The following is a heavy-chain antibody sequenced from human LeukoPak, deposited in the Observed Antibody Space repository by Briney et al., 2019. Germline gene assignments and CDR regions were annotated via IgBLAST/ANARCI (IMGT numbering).Heavy chain of an antibody. CDR2: IYYSGST. Sequence: SETLSLTCTVSGGSISSYYWSWIRQPPGKGREGIGYIYYSGSTNYNPSLKSRVTISVDTSKNQFSLKLSSVTAADTAVYYCARESRNWGSYFDYWGQGTLVTVSS. D-gene: IGHD7-27*01. J-gene: IGHJ4*02. CDR1: GGSISSYY. CDR3: ARESRNWGSYFDY. V-gene: IGHV4-59*01.